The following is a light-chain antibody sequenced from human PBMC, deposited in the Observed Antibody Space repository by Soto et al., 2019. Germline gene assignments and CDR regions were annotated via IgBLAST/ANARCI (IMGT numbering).Light chain of an antibody. CDR2: GAS. Sequence: EIVLTQSPGTLSLSPGERATLSCRASQSVSSSSYLAWYQQKPGQAPRLLIYGASSRATGIPDRFSGSGSGTDFTLIISRLEPEDFAVYYCHQYGSTASYTFGQGTKLEIK. J-gene: IGKJ2*01. CDR1: QSVSSSSY. V-gene: IGKV3-20*01. CDR3: HQYGSTASYT.